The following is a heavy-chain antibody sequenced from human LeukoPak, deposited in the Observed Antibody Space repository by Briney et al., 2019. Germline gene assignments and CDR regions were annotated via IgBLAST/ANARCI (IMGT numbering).Heavy chain of an antibody. CDR2: IDPSGGST. J-gene: IGHJ4*02. CDR3: ARLTDLSYSSGWQDY. V-gene: IGHV1-46*01. CDR1: GYTFTSYY. Sequence: GASVKVSCKASGYTFTSYYMHWVRQAPGQGLEWMGIIDPSGGSTSYAQKFQGRVTMTRDTSTSTVYMELSSLRSEDTAVYYCARLTDLSYSSGWQDYWGQGTLVTVSS. D-gene: IGHD6-19*01.